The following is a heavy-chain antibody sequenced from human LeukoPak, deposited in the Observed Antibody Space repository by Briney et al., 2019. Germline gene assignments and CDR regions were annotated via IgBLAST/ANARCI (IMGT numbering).Heavy chain of an antibody. CDR2: ISWNSGSI. D-gene: IGHD5-18*01. Sequence: GGSLRLSCAASGFTFDDYAMHWVRQAPGKGLEWVSGISWNSGSIGYADSVKGRFTISRDNAKNSLYLQMNSLRAEDTAFYYCSKASIQEYYFDYWGQGTLVTVSP. CDR1: GFTFDDYA. J-gene: IGHJ4*02. CDR3: SKASIQEYYFDY. V-gene: IGHV3-9*01.